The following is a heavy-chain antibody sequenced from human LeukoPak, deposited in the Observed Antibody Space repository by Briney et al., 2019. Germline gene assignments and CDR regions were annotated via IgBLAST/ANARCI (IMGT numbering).Heavy chain of an antibody. D-gene: IGHD2-15*01. V-gene: IGHV5-51*04. CDR1: GYSFTSYW. CDR3: ARFSGGFDY. CDR2: IYPGDSDT. J-gene: IGHJ4*02. Sequence: GESLKISCKGSGYSFTSYWIAWVRQMPGKGLECMGIIYPGDSDTTYSPSFQGQVTISADKPFSTAYLQWSSLKASDSAMYYCARFSGGFDYWGQGTLVTVSS.